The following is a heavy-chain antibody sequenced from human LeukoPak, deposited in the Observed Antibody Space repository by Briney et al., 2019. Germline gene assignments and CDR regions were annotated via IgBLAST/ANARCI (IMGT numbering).Heavy chain of an antibody. D-gene: IGHD3-9*01. Sequence: GGSLRLSCAASGFTFSSYAMNWVRQAPGKGLEWVAGISSGDRTFHAESVKGRFTISRDKSKDTQYLQMNSLRAEATAVYYCAKDATASPYFHWFDNWGQGTQVIVSS. CDR2: ISSGDRT. CDR3: AKDATASPYFHWFDN. J-gene: IGHJ4*02. CDR1: GFTFSSYA. V-gene: IGHV3-23*01.